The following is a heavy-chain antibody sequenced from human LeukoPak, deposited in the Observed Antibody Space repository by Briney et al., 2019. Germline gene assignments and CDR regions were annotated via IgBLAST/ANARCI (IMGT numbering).Heavy chain of an antibody. CDR3: ARVGNYYDSSGYYYYYYYMDV. V-gene: IGHV4-4*07. J-gene: IGHJ6*03. CDR1: GGPISSYY. Sequence: SETLSLTCTVSGGPISSYYWSWIRQPAGKGLEWIGRIYTSGSTNYNPSLKSRATISVDKSKNQFSLKLSSVTAADTAVYYCARVGNYYDSSGYYYYYYYMDVWGKGTTVTVSS. D-gene: IGHD3-22*01. CDR2: IYTSGST.